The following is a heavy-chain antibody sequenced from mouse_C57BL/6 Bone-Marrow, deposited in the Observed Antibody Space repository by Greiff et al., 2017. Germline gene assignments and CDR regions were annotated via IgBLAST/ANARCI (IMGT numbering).Heavy chain of an antibody. CDR1: GYTFTSYW. V-gene: IGHV1-52*01. J-gene: IGHJ1*03. D-gene: IGHD1-2*01. CDR2: IDPSDSET. Sequence: QVQLKQPGAELVRPGSSVKLSCKASGYTFTSYWMHWVKQRPIQGLEWIGNIDPSDSETHSNQKFKDKATLTVDKSSSTAYMQLSSLQSEDSAVYYCARDGQGYFDVWGTGTTVTVSS. CDR3: ARDGQGYFDV.